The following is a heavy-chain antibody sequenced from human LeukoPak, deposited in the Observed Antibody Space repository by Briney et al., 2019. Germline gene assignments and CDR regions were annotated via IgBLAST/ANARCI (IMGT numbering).Heavy chain of an antibody. Sequence: SETLSLTCAVYGGSFSGYYWSWIRQPPGKGLEWVGEINHSGSTNYNPSLKSRVTISVDTSKNQFSLKLSSVTAADTAVYYCARVEHYYDSTGYYAGLQYFQHWGQGTLVTVSS. J-gene: IGHJ1*01. D-gene: IGHD3-22*01. CDR3: ARVEHYYDSTGYYAGLQYFQH. CDR1: GGSFSGYY. V-gene: IGHV4-34*01. CDR2: INHSGST.